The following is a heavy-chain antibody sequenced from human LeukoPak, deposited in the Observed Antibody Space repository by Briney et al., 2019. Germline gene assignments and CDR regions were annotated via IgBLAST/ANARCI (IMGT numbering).Heavy chain of an antibody. Sequence: SQTLSLTCTVSGDSNSSGNYYWSWIRQPAGKGLEYIGRVYTTGSTNYNPSLKSRVTISLDTSKNQFSLKLKTVTAADTAVYYCARFWFSRGYYFDYWGRGALVTVSS. J-gene: IGHJ4*02. D-gene: IGHD2-2*01. CDR2: VYTTGST. CDR3: ARFWFSRGYYFDY. V-gene: IGHV4-61*02. CDR1: GDSNSSGNYY.